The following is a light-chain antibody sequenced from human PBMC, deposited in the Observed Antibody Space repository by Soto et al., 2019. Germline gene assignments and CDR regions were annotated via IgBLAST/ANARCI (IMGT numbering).Light chain of an antibody. CDR2: GTS. J-gene: IGKJ4*01. Sequence: EIVLTQSPGILSLSPGDGATLFCRASQSVSSNYLAWYQQNPGQAPRLLIYGTSTRASGIPDRFSGSGSGTDFTLTITRLEPEDFAVYYCQQYGSSPFTFGGGTKVEIK. V-gene: IGKV3-20*01. CDR1: QSVSSNY. CDR3: QQYGSSPFT.